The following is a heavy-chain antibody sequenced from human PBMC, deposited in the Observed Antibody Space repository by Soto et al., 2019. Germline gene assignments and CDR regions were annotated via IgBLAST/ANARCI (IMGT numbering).Heavy chain of an antibody. Sequence: QVQLVQSGAEVKKPGSSVKVSCKASGGTFSSYAISWVRQAPGQGLEWMGGIIPIFGTANYAQKFQGRVTITADESTSTADMERSSLRSEDTAVYYCARWKYGSGSSKQFDYWGQGTLVTVSS. D-gene: IGHD3-10*01. J-gene: IGHJ4*02. CDR3: ARWKYGSGSSKQFDY. CDR2: IIPIFGTA. CDR1: GGTFSSYA. V-gene: IGHV1-69*01.